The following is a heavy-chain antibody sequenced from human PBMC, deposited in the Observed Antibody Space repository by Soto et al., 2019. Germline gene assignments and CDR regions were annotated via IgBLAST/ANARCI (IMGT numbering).Heavy chain of an antibody. CDR1: GFTFSSYN. Sequence: EVQLVESGGGLVQPGGSLRLSCAASGFTFSSYNMNWVRQAPGKGLEWVSYISTSGTTIYYTDSVKGRFTISRDNAKNSLFLLMHSLRDEDTAVYYCARYAYSNYGASDVWGQGTTVTVSS. V-gene: IGHV3-48*02. CDR2: ISTSGTTI. J-gene: IGHJ6*02. D-gene: IGHD4-4*01. CDR3: ARYAYSNYGASDV.